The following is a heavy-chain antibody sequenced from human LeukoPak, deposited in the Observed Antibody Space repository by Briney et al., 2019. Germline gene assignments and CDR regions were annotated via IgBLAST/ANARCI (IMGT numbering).Heavy chain of an antibody. CDR1: GASISSYY. Sequence: SETLSPTCSVSGASISSYYCAWIRQPAGKGLEWIGRFSTTWSTSYNPSLKSRVTMSVDTSKNQFSLRLSSVTAADAAVYYCARVDVGSKWILHIWG. D-gene: IGHD1-26*01. J-gene: IGHJ3*02. V-gene: IGHV4-4*07. CDR3: ARVDVGSKWILHI. CDR2: FSTTWST.